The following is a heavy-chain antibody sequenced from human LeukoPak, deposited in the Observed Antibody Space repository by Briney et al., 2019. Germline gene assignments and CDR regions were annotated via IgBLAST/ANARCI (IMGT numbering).Heavy chain of an antibody. CDR1: GGTFSSYA. Sequence: GAAVKVSCKASGGTFSSYAISWVRQAPGQGLEWMGGIIPIFGTANYAQKFQGRVTITADESTSTAYMELSSLRSEDTAVYYCARNFNDGSGWFNWGQGTLFTVPS. CDR2: IIPIFGTA. CDR3: ARNFNDGSGWFN. D-gene: IGHD6-19*01. V-gene: IGHV1-69*13. J-gene: IGHJ4*02.